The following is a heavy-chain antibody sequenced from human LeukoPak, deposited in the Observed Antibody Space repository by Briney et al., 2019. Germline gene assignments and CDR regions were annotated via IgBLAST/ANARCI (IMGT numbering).Heavy chain of an antibody. J-gene: IGHJ4*02. CDR3: AREMVRPLTFDY. D-gene: IGHD3-10*01. Sequence: PSQTLSLTCTVSGGSISSGDYYWSWIRQHPGKGLEWIGYIYYSGTTYYNPSLKSRVTISQDTSKNHFSLRLNSVTAADTAVYYCAREMVRPLTFDYWGQGILVTVSS. V-gene: IGHV4-31*03. CDR2: IYYSGTT. CDR1: GGSISSGDYY.